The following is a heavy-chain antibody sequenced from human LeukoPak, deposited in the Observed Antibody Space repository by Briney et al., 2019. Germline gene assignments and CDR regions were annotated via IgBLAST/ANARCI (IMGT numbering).Heavy chain of an antibody. CDR2: INHSGST. CDR1: GGSFSGYY. V-gene: IGHV4-34*01. CDR3: ARHIVVVPAAQRPTYYYYYMDV. J-gene: IGHJ6*03. D-gene: IGHD2-2*01. Sequence: SETLSLTCAVYGGSFSGYYWSWIRQPPGKGLEWIGEINHSGSTNYNPSLKSRVTISVDTSKNQFSLKLSSVTAADTAVYYCARHIVVVPAAQRPTYYYYYMDVWGKGTTVTVSS.